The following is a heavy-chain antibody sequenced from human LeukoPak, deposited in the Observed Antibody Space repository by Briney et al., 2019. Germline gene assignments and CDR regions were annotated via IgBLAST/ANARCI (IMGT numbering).Heavy chain of an antibody. J-gene: IGHJ4*02. CDR3: TQNLVAAAGDH. Sequence: GGSLRLSCAASGFTFSSYWMTWVRQAPGKGLEWVANIKPDGSVGYYVDSVRGRFIISRDNAGNSLYLQMNSLRVDDTAVYYCTQNLVAAAGDHWGQGTLLIVSS. CDR2: IKPDGSVG. CDR1: GFTFSSYW. V-gene: IGHV3-7*01. D-gene: IGHD6-13*01.